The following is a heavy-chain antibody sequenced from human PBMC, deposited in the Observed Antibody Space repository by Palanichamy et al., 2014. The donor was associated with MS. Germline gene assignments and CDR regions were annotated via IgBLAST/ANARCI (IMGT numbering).Heavy chain of an antibody. V-gene: IGHV4-39*01. CDR1: GGSISSSNYY. CDR2: VYYSGTT. Sequence: QLQLQESGPGLVKPSETLSLTCSVSGGSISSSNYYWGWIRQPSGMGLEWIANVYYSGTTYYNPSLRSRVTISVDTSKNQFSLNLTSVTAADTAVYYCVRLGTMGTRGWFDPWGQGTLITVSS. J-gene: IGHJ5*02. D-gene: IGHD1-1*01. CDR3: VRLGTMGTRGWFDP.